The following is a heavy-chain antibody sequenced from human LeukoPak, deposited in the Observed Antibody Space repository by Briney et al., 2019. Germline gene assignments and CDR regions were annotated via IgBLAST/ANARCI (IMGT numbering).Heavy chain of an antibody. J-gene: IGHJ4*02. Sequence: GGSLRLSCAASGFTFSSYAMSWVRQAPGKGLEWVSAISGSGGSTYYADSVKGRFTISRDNSKNTLYPQMNSLRAEDTAVYYCAKADYGDYWVYFDYWGQGTLVTVSS. D-gene: IGHD4-17*01. CDR1: GFTFSSYA. V-gene: IGHV3-23*01. CDR3: AKADYGDYWVYFDY. CDR2: ISGSGGST.